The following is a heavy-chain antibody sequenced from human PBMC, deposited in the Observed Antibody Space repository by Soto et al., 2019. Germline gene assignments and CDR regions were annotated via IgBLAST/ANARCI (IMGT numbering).Heavy chain of an antibody. Sequence: QVQLVESGGGVVQPGRSLRLSCAASGFTFSSYAMHWVRQAPGKGLEWVAVISYDGSNKYYADSVKGRFTISRDNSKNTLYLQMNSLRAEDTAVYYCARHNRHYYYYGMDVWGQETTVTVSS. CDR2: ISYDGSNK. D-gene: IGHD1-20*01. CDR1: GFTFSSYA. J-gene: IGHJ6*02. V-gene: IGHV3-30-3*01. CDR3: ARHNRHYYYYGMDV.